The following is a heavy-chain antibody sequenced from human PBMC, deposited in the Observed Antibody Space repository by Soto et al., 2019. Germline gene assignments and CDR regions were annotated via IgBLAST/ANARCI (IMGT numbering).Heavy chain of an antibody. V-gene: IGHV4-34*01. CDR1: GGSFSGYY. Sequence: SETLSLTCAVYGGSFSGYYWSWIRQPPGKGLEWIGEINHSGSTNYNPSLKSRVTISVDTSKNQFSLKLSSVTAADTAVYYCARGXXDIVVVPDAGHPHCWFDPWGQGTLVTVSS. CDR3: ARGXXDIVVVPDAGHPHCWFDP. J-gene: IGHJ5*02. CDR2: INHSGST. D-gene: IGHD2-2*01.